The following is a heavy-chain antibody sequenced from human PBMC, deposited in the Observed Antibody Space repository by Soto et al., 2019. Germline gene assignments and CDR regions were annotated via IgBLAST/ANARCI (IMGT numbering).Heavy chain of an antibody. Sequence: SQTLSLTCAISGVSVSINSAAWTWIRQSPSRGLEWLGRTYYRSKWYNDYAVSVKSRITINPDTSKNQFSLQLNSVTPEDTAVYYCARVGGTTPSGMDVWGQGTTVPVSS. V-gene: IGHV6-1*01. D-gene: IGHD1-7*01. CDR2: TYYRSKWYN. CDR3: ARVGGTTPSGMDV. J-gene: IGHJ6*02. CDR1: GVSVSINSAA.